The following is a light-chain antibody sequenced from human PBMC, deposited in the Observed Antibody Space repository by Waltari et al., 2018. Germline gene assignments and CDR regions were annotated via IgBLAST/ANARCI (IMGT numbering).Light chain of an antibody. CDR3: LLSFRGPYMV. CDR2: DTT. CDR1: PGAVTSGHY. V-gene: IGLV7-46*01. Sequence: QAVVTQEPSLTVSPGGTVTLTCGSSPGAVTSGHYPYWFQQKPGQAPMTLIYDTTIKHSWTPARFSASLLGDKAALTLSGAQPENEAVYYCLLSFRGPYMVFGGWTKLTVL. J-gene: IGLJ2*01.